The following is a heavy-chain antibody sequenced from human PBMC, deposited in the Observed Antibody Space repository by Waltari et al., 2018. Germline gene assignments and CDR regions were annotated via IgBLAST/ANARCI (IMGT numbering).Heavy chain of an antibody. Sequence: QVQLVESGGGVVQPGRSLRLSCAASGFTFSRYAMHWVRQAPGKGLEWVAVLSYDGRNKYYADSVKGRFTISRDNSKNTLYLQMNTLRTEDTAVYYCARAGEVVAATWGNWFDPWGQGTLVTVSS. D-gene: IGHD2-15*01. CDR3: ARAGEVVAATWGNWFDP. J-gene: IGHJ5*02. CDR1: GFTFSRYA. V-gene: IGHV3-30-3*01. CDR2: LSYDGRNK.